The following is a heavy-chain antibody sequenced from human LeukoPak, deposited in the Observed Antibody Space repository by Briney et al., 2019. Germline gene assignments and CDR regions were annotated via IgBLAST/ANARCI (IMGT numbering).Heavy chain of an antibody. CDR1: GGSFSGYY. CDR2: ISHGGST. D-gene: IGHD2-8*02. V-gene: IGHV4-34*01. Sequence: SETLSLTCAVYGGSFSGYYWSWIRQPPGKGLDWIGEISHGGSTKYNPSLKNRVTISKDNSKNEFSLKLNSVTAADTAVYFCARSAGWWSLDYWGQGALVTVST. CDR3: ARSAGWWSLDY. J-gene: IGHJ4*02.